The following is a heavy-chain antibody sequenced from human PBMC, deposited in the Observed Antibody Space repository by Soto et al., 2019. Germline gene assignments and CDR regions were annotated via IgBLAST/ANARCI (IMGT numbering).Heavy chain of an antibody. CDR1: GGSVSSGSYY. CDR2: IYYSGST. CDR3: ARGGYYYDSSGYYYGWFDP. Sequence: SETLSLTCTVSGGSVSSGSYYWSWIRQPPGKGLEWIGYIYYSGSTNYNPSLKSRVTISVDTSKNQFSLKLSSVTAADTAVYYCARGGYYYDSSGYYYGWFDPWGQGTLATVS. V-gene: IGHV4-61*01. D-gene: IGHD3-22*01. J-gene: IGHJ5*02.